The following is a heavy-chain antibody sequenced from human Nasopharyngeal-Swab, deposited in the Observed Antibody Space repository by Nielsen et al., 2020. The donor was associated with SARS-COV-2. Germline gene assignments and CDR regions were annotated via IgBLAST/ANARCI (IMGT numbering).Heavy chain of an antibody. D-gene: IGHD3-10*01. V-gene: IGHV3-7*01. Sequence: GESLKISCAASGFTFWNFWMSWVRQAPGKGLEWVADMSQDGSEKRYLDSVRGRFTISRDNAKTSLYLQMNSLRVEETAIYYCAKERYGAGGPATDYWGQGILVTVSS. CDR2: MSQDGSEK. J-gene: IGHJ4*02. CDR3: AKERYGAGGPATDY. CDR1: GFTFWNFW.